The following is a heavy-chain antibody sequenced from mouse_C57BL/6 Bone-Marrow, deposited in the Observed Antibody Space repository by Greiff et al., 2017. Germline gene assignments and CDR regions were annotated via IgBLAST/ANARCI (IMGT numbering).Heavy chain of an antibody. D-gene: IGHD2-5*01. V-gene: IGHV1-55*01. Sequence: VQLQQPGAELVKPGASVKMSCKASGYTFTSYWITWVKQRPGQGLEWIGDIYPGSGSTNYNENVKSKATLTVDTSSSTAYMQLSSLTSEDSAVYYCARPYYSNYWYFDVWGTGTTVTVSS. CDR2: IYPGSGST. CDR1: GYTFTSYW. J-gene: IGHJ1*03. CDR3: ARPYYSNYWYFDV.